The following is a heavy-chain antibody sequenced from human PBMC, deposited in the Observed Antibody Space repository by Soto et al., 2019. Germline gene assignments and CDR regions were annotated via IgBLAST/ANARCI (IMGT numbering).Heavy chain of an antibody. D-gene: IGHD2-2*02. CDR2: IYSGGKT. CDR3: AKSPNFYCSSPNCYKYYFDH. V-gene: IGHV3-66*02. J-gene: IGHJ4*02. Sequence: QLVESGGGLIQPGESLKLSCAASGLSVSTNFMSWVRQAPGKGLEWLAVIYSGGKTFYADSVKGRFTISKDNSKNTLYLQMNSLRPEDTAVYYCAKSPNFYCSSPNCYKYYFDHWGQGTRVTVSS. CDR1: GLSVSTNF.